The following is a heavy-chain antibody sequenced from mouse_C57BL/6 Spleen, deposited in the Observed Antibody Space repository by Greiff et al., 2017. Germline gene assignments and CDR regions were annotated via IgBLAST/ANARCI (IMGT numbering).Heavy chain of an antibody. Sequence: VKLVESGPGLVAPSQSLSITCTASGFSFTSYSISWVRQPPGKGLEWLGVIWTGGGTNYNAALKSRLSISTDNSKSQVFLKMHSLHTDDTARYYCARNGADGYFCAMGYWGQGTSVTVSS. CDR1: GFSFTSYS. D-gene: IGHD2-3*01. J-gene: IGHJ4*01. CDR2: IWTGGGT. V-gene: IGHV2-9-1*01. CDR3: ARNGADGYFCAMGY.